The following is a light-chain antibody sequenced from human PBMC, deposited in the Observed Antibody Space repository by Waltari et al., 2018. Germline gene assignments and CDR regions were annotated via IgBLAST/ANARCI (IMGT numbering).Light chain of an antibody. Sequence: VLTQSPATLSLSRGERDPLPCRASQSISNHLAWYQQKPGQAPRLLIYDTSNRATGIPTRFSGSGFGTDFTLTISSLEPEDFAIYYCQQRRNWPLTFGGGTKVEIK. CDR2: DTS. CDR1: QSISNH. CDR3: QQRRNWPLT. J-gene: IGKJ4*01. V-gene: IGKV3-11*01.